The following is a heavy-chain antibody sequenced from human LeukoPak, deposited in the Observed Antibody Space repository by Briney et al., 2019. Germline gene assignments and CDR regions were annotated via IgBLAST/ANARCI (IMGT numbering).Heavy chain of an antibody. J-gene: IGHJ6*03. Sequence: GASVKVSCKSSGYTFTGYYMHWVRQAPGQGLEWMGWINPNSGGTNYAQKFQGRVTMTRDTSISTAYMELSRLRSDDTAVYYCARANSGYDSRYYYYYMDVWGKGTTVTVSS. V-gene: IGHV1-2*02. CDR2: INPNSGGT. CDR1: GYTFTGYY. CDR3: ARANSGYDSRYYYYYMDV. D-gene: IGHD5-12*01.